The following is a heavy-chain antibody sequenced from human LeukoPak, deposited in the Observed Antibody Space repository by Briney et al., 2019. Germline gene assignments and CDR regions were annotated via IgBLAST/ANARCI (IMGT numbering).Heavy chain of an antibody. CDR1: GYTFTSYD. D-gene: IGHD4-11*01. V-gene: IGHV1-8*03. J-gene: IGHJ6*03. Sequence: ASVKVSCKASGYTFTSYDINWVRQATGQGLEWMGWMNPNSGNTGYAQKFQGRVTITRNTSISTAYMELSSLRSEDTAVYYCARGPTVTTIHYYYSMDVWGKGTTVTVSS. CDR3: ARGPTVTTIHYYYSMDV. CDR2: MNPNSGNT.